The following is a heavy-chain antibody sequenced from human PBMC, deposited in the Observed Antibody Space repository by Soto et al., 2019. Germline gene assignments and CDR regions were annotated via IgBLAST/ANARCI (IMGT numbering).Heavy chain of an antibody. Sequence: EVQLVESGGGLVQPGGSLRLSCAASGFPFSRYWMSWVRQAPGKGLEWVANIKQDGSDKYYVDSVKGRFTISRDNAKNSLYLQMNSPRADDTAVYYCARETYGDYFDYWGQGTLVTVSS. J-gene: IGHJ4*02. CDR3: ARETYGDYFDY. CDR1: GFPFSRYW. CDR2: IKQDGSDK. V-gene: IGHV3-7*04. D-gene: IGHD3-10*01.